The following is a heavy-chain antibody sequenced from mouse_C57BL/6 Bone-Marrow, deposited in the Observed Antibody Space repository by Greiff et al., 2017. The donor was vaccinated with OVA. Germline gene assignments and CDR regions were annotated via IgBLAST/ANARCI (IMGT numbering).Heavy chain of an antibody. CDR3: AREGGGFAD. CDR2: INPYNGGT. J-gene: IGHJ3*01. V-gene: IGHV1-19*01. CDR1: GYTFTDYY. Sequence: SGPVLVKPGASVKMSCKASGYTFTDYYMNWVKQSHGKSLEWIGVINPYNGGTSYNQKFKGKATLTVDKSSSTAYMELNSLTSEDSAVYYCAREGGGFADWGQGTLVTVSA.